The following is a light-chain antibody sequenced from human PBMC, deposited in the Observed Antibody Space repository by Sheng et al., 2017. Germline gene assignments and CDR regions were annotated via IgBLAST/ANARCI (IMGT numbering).Light chain of an antibody. V-gene: IGKV1-39*01. CDR1: QNINNF. CDR3: QQRSNWPLT. Sequence: DIQMTQSPSSLSASVGDRVTITCRASQNINNFLNWYQHKPGRAPNLLVYAASSLQGGVPSRFSGSGSGTEFTLTISSLEPEDFAVYYCQQRSNWPLTFGGGTKVEI. CDR2: AAS. J-gene: IGKJ4*01.